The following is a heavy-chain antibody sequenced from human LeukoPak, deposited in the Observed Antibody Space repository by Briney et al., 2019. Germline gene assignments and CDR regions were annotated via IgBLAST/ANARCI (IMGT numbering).Heavy chain of an antibody. V-gene: IGHV3-30*01. CDR3: ARGPTVPKGY. J-gene: IGHJ4*02. D-gene: IGHD4-17*01. Sequence: GGSLRLSCAASGFTFSSYAVHWVRQAPGKGLEWVAVISYDGSNKYYADSVKGRFTISRDNSKNTLYLQMNSLRAEDTAVYYCARGPTVPKGYWGQGTLVTVSS. CDR1: GFTFSSYA. CDR2: ISYDGSNK.